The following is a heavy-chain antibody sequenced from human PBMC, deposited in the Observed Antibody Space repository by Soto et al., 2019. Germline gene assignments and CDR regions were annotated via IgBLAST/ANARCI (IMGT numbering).Heavy chain of an antibody. CDR2: ITESGTTI. Sequence: EVQLVESGGGWVQPGGSLRLSCAASGFTFSTYEMNWVRQAPGKGLEWVSYITESGTTIYYADSVKGRFTISRDNAKNSLYLQMNSLRAEDTAVYYCAKGQNVGSYNNLYYWGQGTLVTVSS. D-gene: IGHD1-26*01. CDR3: AKGQNVGSYNNLYY. CDR1: GFTFSTYE. V-gene: IGHV3-48*03. J-gene: IGHJ4*02.